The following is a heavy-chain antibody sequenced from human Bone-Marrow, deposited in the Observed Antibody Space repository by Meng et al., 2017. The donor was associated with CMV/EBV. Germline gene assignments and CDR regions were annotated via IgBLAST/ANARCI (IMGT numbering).Heavy chain of an antibody. D-gene: IGHD3-9*01. CDR3: AKDRGAYAGFAT. Sequence: SLKIACAASGFDLDDYAMHWVRQVPGKGLEWVSSISWNSDRIDYAAPVKGRFTISRDNAKNFLYVQMNSLKPEDTALYYCAKDRGAYAGFATWGQGTMVTVAS. J-gene: IGHJ3*01. CDR2: ISWNSDRI. CDR1: GFDLDDYA. V-gene: IGHV3-9*01.